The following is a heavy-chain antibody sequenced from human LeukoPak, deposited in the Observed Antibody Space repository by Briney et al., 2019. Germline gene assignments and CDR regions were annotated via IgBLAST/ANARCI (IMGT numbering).Heavy chain of an antibody. CDR1: GFTFGSYW. CDR2: INNDGRST. D-gene: IGHD2-15*01. V-gene: IGHV3-74*03. CDR3: ARETGSSLAQDY. J-gene: IGHJ4*02. Sequence: GGSLRLSCAASGFTFGSYWMHWVRHAPGKGLVWVSRINNDGRSTTYADSVKGRFTISRDNAKNTLYLQMNSLRAEDTAVYYCARETGSSLAQDYWGQGTLVTVSS.